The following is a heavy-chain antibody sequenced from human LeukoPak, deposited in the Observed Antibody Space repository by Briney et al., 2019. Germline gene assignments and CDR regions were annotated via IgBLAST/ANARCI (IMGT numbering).Heavy chain of an antibody. D-gene: IGHD2-21*01. CDR3: ARRNRSCGGTNGQTVYYYMDV. Sequence: SETLSLTCTVSGGSISSTSYYWGWIRQPPGKGLEWIGSVYYSGNTYYNPSLKSRVTISVDTAKNQFSLNLRSVTAADTAVYYCARRNRSCGGTNGQTVYYYMDVWGKGTTVTVSS. CDR2: VYYSGNT. CDR1: GGSISSTSYY. V-gene: IGHV4-39*01. J-gene: IGHJ6*03.